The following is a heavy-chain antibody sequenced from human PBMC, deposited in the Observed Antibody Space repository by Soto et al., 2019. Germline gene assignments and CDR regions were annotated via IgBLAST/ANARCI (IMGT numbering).Heavy chain of an antibody. CDR2: IIPIFGTA. V-gene: IGHV1-69*06. Sequence: ASVKVSCKASGGTFSSYAISWVRQAPGQGLEWMGGIIPIFGTANYAQKFQGRVTITADTSTSTVYMELSSLRSEDTAVYYCARADEGYMDVWGKGTTVTVSS. CDR3: ARADEGYMDV. CDR1: GGTFSSYA. J-gene: IGHJ6*03.